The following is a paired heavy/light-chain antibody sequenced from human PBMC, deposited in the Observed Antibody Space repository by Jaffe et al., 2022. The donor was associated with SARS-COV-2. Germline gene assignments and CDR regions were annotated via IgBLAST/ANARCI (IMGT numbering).Heavy chain of an antibody. D-gene: IGHD1-20*01. J-gene: IGHJ5*02. CDR2: IIVGSGDT. CDR3: AAERGFKWKYDFDP. Sequence: QVQLVQSGPEVKQPGTSVKVSCKASGFTFLNSAIQWVRQTRGQHLEWIGWIIVGSGDTNYAQKFRERVTITRDMSTNTAYMELSSLRTEDTAVYYCAAERGFKWKYDFDPWGQGTQVTVS. CDR1: GFTFLNSA. V-gene: IGHV1-58*02.
Light chain of an antibody. CDR3: MQALRSPLT. Sequence: DIVMTQSPLSLPVTPGEPASISCRSSQSLLHSNGHTYLDWYLQKPGQSPQLLIYLVSNRASGVPDRFSGSGSGADFTLRINRVEAEDVGVYYCMQALRSPLTFGPGTKVDIK. J-gene: IGKJ3*01. CDR1: QSLLHSNGHTY. CDR2: LVS. V-gene: IGKV2-28*01.